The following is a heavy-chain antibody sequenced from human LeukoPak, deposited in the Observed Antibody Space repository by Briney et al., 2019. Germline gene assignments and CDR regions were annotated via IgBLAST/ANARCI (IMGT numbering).Heavy chain of an antibody. Sequence: SETLSLTCAVYGGSFSGYYWSWIRQPPGKGLEWIGEINHSGSTNYNPSLKSRVTISVDTSKNQFSLKLSSVTAADTAVYYRARVWDCSGGSCYLSPSGMDVWGKGTTVTVSS. D-gene: IGHD2-15*01. V-gene: IGHV4-34*01. CDR2: INHSGST. J-gene: IGHJ6*04. CDR1: GGSFSGYY. CDR3: ARVWDCSGGSCYLSPSGMDV.